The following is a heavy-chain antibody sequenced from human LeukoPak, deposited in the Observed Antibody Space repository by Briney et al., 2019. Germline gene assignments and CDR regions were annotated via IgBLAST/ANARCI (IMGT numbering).Heavy chain of an antibody. J-gene: IGHJ4*02. CDR1: GLTFSSYD. D-gene: IGHD3-10*01. Sequence: GRSLRLSCAASGLTFSSYDMHWVRQAPGKGLEWVSAIGGRDGSTYYADSVKGRFTISRDNSKNTLYVQMNSLRAEDTAVYYCAKGHYYGSGSLDYWGQGTLITVSS. CDR3: AKGHYYGSGSLDY. V-gene: IGHV3-23*01. CDR2: IGGRDGST.